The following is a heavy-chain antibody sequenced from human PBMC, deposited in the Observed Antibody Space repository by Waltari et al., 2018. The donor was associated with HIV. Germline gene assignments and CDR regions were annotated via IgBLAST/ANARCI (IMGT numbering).Heavy chain of an antibody. Sequence: QLQLQESGPGLVKPSETLSLTCTVPGGSISSSSYYWGWIRQPPGKGLGWIGSIYYSGGTYYNPSLKSRVTISVDTSKNQFSLKLSSVTAADTAVYYCARHSLTYYYDSSGYSVAFDYWGQGTLVTVSS. V-gene: IGHV4-39*01. CDR3: ARHSLTYYYDSSGYSVAFDY. D-gene: IGHD3-22*01. CDR1: GGSISSSSYY. J-gene: IGHJ4*02. CDR2: IYYSGGT.